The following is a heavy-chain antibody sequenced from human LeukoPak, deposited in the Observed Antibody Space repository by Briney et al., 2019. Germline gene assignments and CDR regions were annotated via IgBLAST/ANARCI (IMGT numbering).Heavy chain of an antibody. CDR3: AKDWALRAAGSFDY. CDR1: GFTFSTYA. J-gene: IGHJ4*02. Sequence: GGSLRLSCAASGFTFSTYAMTWVRQAPGQGLEWVSGISEGGANTYYADSVKGRVTISRDNSKNTLYLQMNNLRAEDTAVYYCAKDWALRAAGSFDYWGQGTLVTVSS. D-gene: IGHD6-13*01. CDR2: ISEGGANT. V-gene: IGHV3-23*01.